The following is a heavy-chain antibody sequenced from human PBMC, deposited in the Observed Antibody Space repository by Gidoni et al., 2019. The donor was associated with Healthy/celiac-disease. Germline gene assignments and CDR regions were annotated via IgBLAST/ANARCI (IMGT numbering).Heavy chain of an antibody. CDR2: ISSSSSTI. CDR3: AREDLITMVQGVIITMVYYYGMDV. D-gene: IGHD3-10*01. V-gene: IGHV3-48*01. J-gene: IGHJ6*02. Sequence: EVQLVESGGGLVQPGGSLRLSCAASGFTFSSYSMNWFRQAPGKGLEWVSYISSSSSTIYYADSVKGRFTISRDNAKNSLYLQMNSLRAEDTAVYYCAREDLITMVQGVIITMVYYYGMDVWGQGTTVTVSS. CDR1: GFTFSSYS.